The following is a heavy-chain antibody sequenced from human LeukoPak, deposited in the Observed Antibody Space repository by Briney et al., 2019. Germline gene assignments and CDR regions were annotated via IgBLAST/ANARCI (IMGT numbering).Heavy chain of an antibody. D-gene: IGHD2-15*01. CDR2: INAGNGNT. J-gene: IGHJ4*02. CDR1: GYTFTSYA. V-gene: IGHV1-3*03. CDR3: ARGLRYCSGGSCYLGPFDY. Sequence: ASVKVSCKASGYTFTSYAMHWVRQAPGQRLEWMGWINAGNGNTKYSQEFQGRVTITRDTSASTAYMELSSLRSEDMAVYYCARGLRYCSGGSCYLGPFDYWGQGTLVTVSS.